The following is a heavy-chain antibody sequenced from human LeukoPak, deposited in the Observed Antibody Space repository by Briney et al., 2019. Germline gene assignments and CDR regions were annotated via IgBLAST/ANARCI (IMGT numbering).Heavy chain of an antibody. J-gene: IGHJ4*02. D-gene: IGHD5-12*01. V-gene: IGHV3-48*03. Sequence: GGSLRLSCVASGFTFRSYEMNWVRQAPGKGLEWVSYISSSGSTIYYADSVKGRFTISRDNAKNSLYLQMSSLRAEDTAVYYCARDMGYDSDYWGQGTLVTVSS. CDR3: ARDMGYDSDY. CDR2: ISSSGSTI. CDR1: GFTFRSYE.